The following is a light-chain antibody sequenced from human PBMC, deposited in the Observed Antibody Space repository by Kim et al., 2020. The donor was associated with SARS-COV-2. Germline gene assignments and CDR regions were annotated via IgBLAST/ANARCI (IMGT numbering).Light chain of an antibody. J-gene: IGKJ4*01. Sequence: DIQLTQSPSFLSASVGDTVTITCRASQGISSYLAWYQQKPGKAPKLLIYAASTLQSGVPSRFSGSGSGTEFTLTISSLQPEDFATYYCQQLNSYPRLTFGGGTKLEIK. CDR3: QQLNSYPRLT. V-gene: IGKV1-9*01. CDR1: QGISSY. CDR2: AAS.